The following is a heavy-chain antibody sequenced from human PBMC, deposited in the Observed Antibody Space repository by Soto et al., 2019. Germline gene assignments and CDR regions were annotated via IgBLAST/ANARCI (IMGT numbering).Heavy chain of an antibody. CDR1: GFSFSTST. CDR2: IGRTGIDR. J-gene: IGHJ4*02. V-gene: IGHV3-21*01. Sequence: EVQLVESGGGLVKPGGSLRLSCAASGFSFSTSTMNWVRQAPGKGLEFVSSIGRTGIDRYYIDSVKGRFTISRDNAQNSLYLQMTSVRAEDTALYYCVCDDNRRYWGQGTLVTVSS. D-gene: IGHD1-1*01. CDR3: VCDDNRRY.